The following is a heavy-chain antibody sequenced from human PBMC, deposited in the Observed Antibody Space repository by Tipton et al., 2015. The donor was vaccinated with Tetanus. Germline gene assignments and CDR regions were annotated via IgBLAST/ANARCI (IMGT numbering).Heavy chain of an antibody. CDR1: GGSMNSYS. CDR2: MYYSGTT. V-gene: IGHV4-59*12. Sequence: TLSLTCTVSGGSMNSYSWTWIRQPPGKGLQWIGYMYYSGTTHYNPSLKSRVTISIDRSKNQLSLKLTSVTAADTAVYYCARATSTGPAYNWFDPWGQGTLVTVSS. CDR3: ARATSTGPAYNWFDP. D-gene: IGHD2-8*02. J-gene: IGHJ5*02.